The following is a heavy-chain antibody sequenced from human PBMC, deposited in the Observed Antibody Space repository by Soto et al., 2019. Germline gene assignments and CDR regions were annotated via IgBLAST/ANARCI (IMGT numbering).Heavy chain of an antibody. D-gene: IGHD6-13*01. CDR1: GGTFSSYA. Sequence: QVQLVQSGAEVKKPGSSVKVSCKASGGTFSSYAISWVRQAPGQGLEWMGGIIPIFGTANYAQKFQGRVTITADKSTSTAYMELSSLGSEDTAVYYWARAGYSSSWYGRRWFDPWGQGTLVTVSS. CDR3: ARAGYSSSWYGRRWFDP. CDR2: IIPIFGTA. V-gene: IGHV1-69*06. J-gene: IGHJ5*02.